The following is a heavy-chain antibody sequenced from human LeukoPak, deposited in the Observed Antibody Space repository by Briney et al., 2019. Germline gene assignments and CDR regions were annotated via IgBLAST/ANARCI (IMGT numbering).Heavy chain of an antibody. CDR2: IIPILGIA. CDR1: GGTFSSYA. J-gene: IGHJ3*02. D-gene: IGHD2-21*02. V-gene: IGHV1-69*04. CDR3: ARDAVVVTAHDAFDI. Sequence: EASVKVSCKASGGTFSSYAISWVRQAPGQGLEWMGRIIPILGIANYAQKFQGRVTITADKSTSTAYMELSSLRSEDTAVYYCARDAVVVTAHDAFDIWGQGAMVTVSS.